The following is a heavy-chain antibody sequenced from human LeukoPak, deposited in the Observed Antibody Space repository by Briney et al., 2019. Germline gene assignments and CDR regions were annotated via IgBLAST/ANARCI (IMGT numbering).Heavy chain of an antibody. Sequence: SVKVSCKASGGTFSSYAISWVRQAPGQGLEWMGRIIPILGIANHAQKFQGRVTITADKSTSTAYMELSSLRSEDTAVYYCARGVKSSGPPDYWGQGTLVTVSS. D-gene: IGHD3-22*01. CDR1: GGTFSSYA. V-gene: IGHV1-69*04. J-gene: IGHJ4*02. CDR2: IIPILGIA. CDR3: ARGVKSSGPPDY.